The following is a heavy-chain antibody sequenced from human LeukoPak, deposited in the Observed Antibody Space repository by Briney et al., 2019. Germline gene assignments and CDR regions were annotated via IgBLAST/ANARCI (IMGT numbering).Heavy chain of an antibody. D-gene: IGHD3-3*01. V-gene: IGHV1-46*01. CDR3: ARPYYDFWSGYGHDAFDI. Sequence: ASVKVSCKASGYTFTSYYMHWVRQAPGQGLERMGIINPSGGSTSYAQKFQGRVTMTRDTSTSTVYMELSSPRSEDTAVYYCARPYYDFWSGYGHDAFDIWGQGTMVTVSS. CDR2: INPSGGST. J-gene: IGHJ3*02. CDR1: GYTFTSYY.